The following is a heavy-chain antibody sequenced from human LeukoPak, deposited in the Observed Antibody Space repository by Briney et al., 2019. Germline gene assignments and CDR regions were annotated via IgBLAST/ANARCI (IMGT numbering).Heavy chain of an antibody. CDR3: AKDSLVRASIAARVEFDY. CDR2: ISWNSGSI. V-gene: IGHV3-9*01. D-gene: IGHD6-6*01. J-gene: IGHJ4*02. CDR1: GFTFDDYA. Sequence: GGSLRLSCAASGFTFDDYAMHWVRQAPGKGLEWVSGISWNSGSIGYADSVKGRFTISRDNAKNSLYLQMNSLRAEDTALYYCAKDSLVRASIAARVEFDYWGQGTLVTVSS.